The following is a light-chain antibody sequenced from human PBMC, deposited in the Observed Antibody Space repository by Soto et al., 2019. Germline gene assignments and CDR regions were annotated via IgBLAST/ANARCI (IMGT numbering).Light chain of an antibody. CDR3: QSYDNSLSGYV. Sequence: SVLTQPPSVSGAPGQRVTISCTGSSSNIGALYNVHWYQQLPGTSPRLLIYGNNNRPSGVPDRFSGSKSGTSASLAITGLRAEDEAYFYCQSYDNSLSGYVFGTGTKVTV. J-gene: IGLJ1*01. V-gene: IGLV1-40*01. CDR2: GNN. CDR1: SSNIGALYN.